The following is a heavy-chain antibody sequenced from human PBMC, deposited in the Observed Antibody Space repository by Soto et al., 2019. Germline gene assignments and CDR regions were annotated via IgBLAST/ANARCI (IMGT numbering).Heavy chain of an antibody. D-gene: IGHD5-12*01. CDR2: ITTAGDT. V-gene: IGHV3-13*01. Sequence: GGSLRLSCAASGFTFSNYDMHWVRQVTGKGLEWVSGITTAGDTYYLGSVKGRFTISREKAKNSFYLQMNSLRSDDTAVYYCAREGVAPYYYYGMDVWGQGTPVTVSS. CDR3: AREGVAPYYYYGMDV. J-gene: IGHJ6*02. CDR1: GFTFSNYD.